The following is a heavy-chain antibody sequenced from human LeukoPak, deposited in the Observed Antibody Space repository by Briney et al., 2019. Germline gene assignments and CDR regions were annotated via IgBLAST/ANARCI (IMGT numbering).Heavy chain of an antibody. CDR3: ATSEDPVAIPIT. Sequence: SVKVSCKASGGTFRTSGVNWVRQAPGQRLEWMGCVIPVFGTSNYAGKFQDRVTITANESTSTAYMELNSLTSEDAAVYYCATSEDPVAIPITWGQGTLVSVSS. CDR1: GGTFRTSG. V-gene: IGHV1-69*13. CDR2: VIPVFGTS. J-gene: IGHJ5*02. D-gene: IGHD2-21*01.